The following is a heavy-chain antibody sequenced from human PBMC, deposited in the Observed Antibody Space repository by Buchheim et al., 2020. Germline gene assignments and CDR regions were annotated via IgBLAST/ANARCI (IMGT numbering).Heavy chain of an antibody. Sequence: EVQLLESGGGLVQPGGSLRLSCAASGFTFSNYAMSWVRQAPGKGLEWVSTISGSGGRTYYADPVKGRLTISRDNSKNTGYLQMNSLRAEDTAVYYCTKELDCSSTSCYPFDYWAQGTL. D-gene: IGHD2-2*01. CDR2: ISGSGGRT. CDR3: TKELDCSSTSCYPFDY. V-gene: IGHV3-23*01. CDR1: GFTFSNYA. J-gene: IGHJ4*02.